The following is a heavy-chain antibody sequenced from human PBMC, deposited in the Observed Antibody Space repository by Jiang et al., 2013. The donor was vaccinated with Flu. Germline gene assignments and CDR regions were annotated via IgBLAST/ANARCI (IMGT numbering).Heavy chain of an antibody. V-gene: IGHV1-46*01. Sequence: GAEVKKPGASVKVSCKASGYTFTSYYMHWVRQAPGQGLEWMGIINPSGGSTSYAQKFQGRVTMTRDTSTSTVYMELSSLRSEDTAVYYCARVVGANTDAFDIVGPRDKWSPSLQ. CDR1: GYTFTSYY. CDR3: ARVVGANTDAFDI. CDR2: INPSGGST. D-gene: IGHD1-26*01. J-gene: IGHJ3*02.